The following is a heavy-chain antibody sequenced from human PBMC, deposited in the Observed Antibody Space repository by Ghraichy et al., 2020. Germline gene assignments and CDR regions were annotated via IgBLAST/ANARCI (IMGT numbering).Heavy chain of an antibody. J-gene: IGHJ4*02. V-gene: IGHV1-69*13. CDR2: IIPIFGTA. CDR1: GGTFSSYA. D-gene: IGHD2-8*02. Sequence: SVKVSCKASGGTFSSYAISWVRQAPGQGLEWMGGIIPIFGTANYAQKFQGRVTITADESTSTAYMELSSLRSEDTAVYYCARGQYCTGGVCSTLRRYYFDYWGQGTLVTVSS. CDR3: ARGQYCTGGVCSTLRRYYFDY.